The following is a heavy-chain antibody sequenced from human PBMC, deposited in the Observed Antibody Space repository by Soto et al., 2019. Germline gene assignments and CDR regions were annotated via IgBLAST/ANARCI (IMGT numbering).Heavy chain of an antibody. Sequence: ASVKVSCKASGYTFTSYGTSWVRQAPGQGLEWMGWISAYNGNTNYAQKLQGRVTMNTDTSTSTAYMELRSLRSDDPAVYYCAREVYSGYDLLDYWGQGTLVTSPQ. V-gene: IGHV1-18*04. D-gene: IGHD5-12*01. CDR2: ISAYNGNT. CDR3: AREVYSGYDLLDY. J-gene: IGHJ4*02. CDR1: GYTFTSYG.